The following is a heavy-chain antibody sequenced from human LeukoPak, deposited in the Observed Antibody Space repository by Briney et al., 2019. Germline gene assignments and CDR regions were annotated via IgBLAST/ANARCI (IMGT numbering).Heavy chain of an antibody. D-gene: IGHD1-26*01. Sequence: ASVTVSCKASGFTFSISVIHWVRQARGQRLEWIGWLAVASGNTNYVQELRGRVTITRDMSTSTAYMELTSLTSEDTAVYYCAAELHEGAVYFPHWGQGSLVTVSS. V-gene: IGHV1-58*02. J-gene: IGHJ1*01. CDR3: AAELHEGAVYFPH. CDR2: LAVASGNT. CDR1: GFTFSISV.